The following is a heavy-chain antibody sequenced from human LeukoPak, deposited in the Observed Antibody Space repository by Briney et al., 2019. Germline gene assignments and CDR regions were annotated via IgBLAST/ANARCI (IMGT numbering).Heavy chain of an antibody. J-gene: IGHJ4*01. CDR1: GFTFSTYW. D-gene: IGHD6-19*01. V-gene: IGHV3-74*01. CDR3: ARDVAGAGSH. CDR2: INEHGSIT. Sequence: GSLRLSCAASGFTFSTYWMHWVRQTPGEGLVWVSRINEHGSITDYADSVRDRFTISRDNAKNTLYLHMNSLRAEDTAMYYCARDVAGAGSHWGHGTLVTVSS.